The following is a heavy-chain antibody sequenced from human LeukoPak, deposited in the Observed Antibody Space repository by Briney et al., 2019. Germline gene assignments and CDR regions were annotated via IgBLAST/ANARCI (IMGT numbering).Heavy chain of an antibody. Sequence: GSLRLSCAASGFTFSSYAMSWIRQPPGKGLEWIGEINHSGSTNYNPSLKSRVTISVDTSKNQFSLKLSSVTAADTAVYYCARGRYYGSGSYYTPGLYYYMDVWGKGTTVTVSS. CDR2: INHSGST. J-gene: IGHJ6*03. V-gene: IGHV4-34*01. CDR1: GFTFSSYA. CDR3: ARGRYYGSGSYYTPGLYYYMDV. D-gene: IGHD3-10*01.